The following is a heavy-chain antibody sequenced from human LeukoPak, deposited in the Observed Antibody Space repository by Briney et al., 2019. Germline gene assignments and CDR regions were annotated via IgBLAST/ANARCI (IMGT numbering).Heavy chain of an antibody. J-gene: IGHJ4*02. CDR3: AKGLVGYYDY. CDR1: EFSVGSNY. V-gene: IGHV3-23*01. Sequence: GGSLRLSCAASEFSVGSNYMTWVRQAPGKGLEWVSAISGSGGSTYYADSVKGRFTISRDNSKNTLYLQMNSLRAEDTAVYYCAKGLVGYYDYWGQGTLVTVSS. CDR2: ISGSGGST. D-gene: IGHD3-22*01.